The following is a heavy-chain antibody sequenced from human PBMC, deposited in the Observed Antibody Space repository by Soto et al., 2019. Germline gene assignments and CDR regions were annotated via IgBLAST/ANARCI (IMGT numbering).Heavy chain of an antibody. CDR2: INSDGSST. J-gene: IGHJ6*03. CDR1: GFTFSSYW. CDR3: ASTPDYGDSTHYMDV. D-gene: IGHD4-17*01. V-gene: IGHV3-74*01. Sequence: EVQLVESGGDLVQPGGSLRLSCAASGFTFSSYWMHWVRQAPGKGLVWVSRINSDGSSTSYADSVKGRFTISRDNAKNTLYLQMNSLRAEDTAVYYCASTPDYGDSTHYMDVWGKGTTVTVSS.